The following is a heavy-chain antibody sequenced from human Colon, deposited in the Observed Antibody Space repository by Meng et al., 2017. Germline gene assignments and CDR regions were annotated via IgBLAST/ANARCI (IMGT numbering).Heavy chain of an antibody. CDR3: ARDYWGSLDF. V-gene: IGHV4-34*01. CDR2: INHDGNT. Sequence: QGLLQQGAVEVLEPSESLPLTCSVYGGSFSSNHWSWGRQPPGKGLEWIGEINHDGNTNYNPSLKSRVTISVDTSKNQFSLTLRSVTAADTAVDYCARDYWGSLDFWGQGILVTVSS. CDR1: GGSFSSNH. J-gene: IGHJ4*02. D-gene: IGHD3-16*01.